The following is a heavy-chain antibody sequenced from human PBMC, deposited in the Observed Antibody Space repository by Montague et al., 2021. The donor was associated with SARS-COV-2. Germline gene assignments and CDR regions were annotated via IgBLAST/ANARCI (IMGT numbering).Heavy chain of an antibody. CDR2: VDRSGTA. CDR1: DGSVSAYF. CDR3: ARGRDPGTYFGTKYYFQYGLDV. D-gene: IGHD3-10*01. J-gene: IGHJ6*02. V-gene: IGHV4-34*01. Sequence: SETLSLTCDFSDGSVSAYFWSWVRQLPGKGLEWIGQVDRSGTAHYSPSLQSRLALSVDTSNNQVSLNLTSVTATDTATYYCARGRDPGTYFGTKYYFQYGLDVWGQGTTVTVSS.